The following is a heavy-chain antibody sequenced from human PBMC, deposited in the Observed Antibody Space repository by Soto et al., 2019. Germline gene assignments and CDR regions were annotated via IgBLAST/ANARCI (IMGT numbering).Heavy chain of an antibody. D-gene: IGHD2-21*02. CDR3: AREDDGGDRDYYGLDV. J-gene: IGHJ6*02. CDR2: IHYSGSL. CDR1: GGSISSEYYH. V-gene: IGHV4-30-4*01. Sequence: QVQLQESGPGLVRPSQTLSLTCTVSGGSISSEYYHWTWIRQAPGKGLEWIGYIHYSGSLHYNPSLQSRLTMSVDTSKNLFSLKLSSVTAADTAVYFCAREDDGGDRDYYGLDVWGQGTTVTVSS.